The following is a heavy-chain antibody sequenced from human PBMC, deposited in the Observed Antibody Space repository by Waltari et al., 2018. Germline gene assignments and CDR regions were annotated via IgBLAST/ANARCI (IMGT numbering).Heavy chain of an antibody. Sequence: QVQLRESGPGLVKPPQTLSLTCTVSGGSISNGDYYWSWIRQPPGKGLEWIGYIYYGGSAYYNPSLKSRLTISVGTSNNQFSLKLNSVTAADTAVYYCARGVVPAAVPEYNWFDPWGQGTLVTVSS. V-gene: IGHV4-30-4*08. D-gene: IGHD2-2*02. CDR1: GGSISNGDYY. CDR2: IYYGGSA. CDR3: ARGVVPAAVPEYNWFDP. J-gene: IGHJ5*02.